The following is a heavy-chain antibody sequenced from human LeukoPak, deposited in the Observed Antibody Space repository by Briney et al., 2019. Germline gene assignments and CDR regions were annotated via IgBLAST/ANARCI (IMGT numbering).Heavy chain of an antibody. D-gene: IGHD2-15*01. CDR1: GHNFGTYW. Sequence: PGESLKISCKGSGHNFGTYWISWVRQMPGKGLEWMGKIDPSDSSTSYSPSFEGHVTISVDKSTSTAYLQWSSLKASDTAMYYCARHRDCSSGACYPDYWGQGTLVTVSS. V-gene: IGHV5-10-1*01. J-gene: IGHJ4*03. CDR3: ARHRDCSSGACYPDY. CDR2: IDPSDSST.